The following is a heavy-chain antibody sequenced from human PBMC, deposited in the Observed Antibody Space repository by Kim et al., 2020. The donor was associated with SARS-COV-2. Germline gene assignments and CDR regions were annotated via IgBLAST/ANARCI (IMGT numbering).Heavy chain of an antibody. J-gene: IGHJ4*02. V-gene: IGHV2-70*11. Sequence: SGPTLVHPTQTLTLTCTFSGFSLSTSGMCVSWIRQPPGKALEWLARIDWDDDKYYSTSLKTRLTISKDTSKNQVVLTMTNMDPVDTATYYCARITHRDSSSYEVDYWGQGTLVTVSS. CDR3: ARITHRDSSSYEVDY. D-gene: IGHD6-13*01. CDR1: GFSLSTSGMC. CDR2: IDWDDDK.